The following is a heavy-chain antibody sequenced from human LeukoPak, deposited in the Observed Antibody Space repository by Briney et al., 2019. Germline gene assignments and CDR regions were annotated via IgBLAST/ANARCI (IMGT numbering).Heavy chain of an antibody. D-gene: IGHD6-13*01. Sequence: SVKVSCKASGGTFSSYAISWVRQAPGQGLEWMGRIIPIFGTPNYAQKFQGRVTITTDESTSTAYMELSSLRSEDTAVYYCASALSIVAAEAFDIWGQGTMVTVSS. V-gene: IGHV1-69*05. CDR3: ASALSIVAAEAFDI. CDR1: GGTFSSYA. J-gene: IGHJ3*02. CDR2: IIPIFGTP.